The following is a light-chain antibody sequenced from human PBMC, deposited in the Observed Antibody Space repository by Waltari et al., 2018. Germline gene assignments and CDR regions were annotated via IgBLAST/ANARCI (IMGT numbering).Light chain of an antibody. CDR3: AAWDDSLDGPV. Sequence: QSVLTQPPSVSEAHGQRVTISCSGSTSNLGENALNWYQQLPGKTPKLLIYYDDVLPSGVSDRFSGSKSGTSASLAISGLQSEDEADYYCAAWDDSLDGPVFGGGTKLTVL. J-gene: IGLJ3*02. V-gene: IGLV1-36*01. CDR1: TSNLGENA. CDR2: YDD.